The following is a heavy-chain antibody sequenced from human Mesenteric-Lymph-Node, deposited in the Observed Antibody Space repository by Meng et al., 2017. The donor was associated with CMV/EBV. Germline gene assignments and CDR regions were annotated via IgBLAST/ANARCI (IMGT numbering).Heavy chain of an antibody. V-gene: IGHV5-10-1*01. J-gene: IGHJ4*02. CDR3: ARRDFDGNVDY. CDR1: GYSCHNEW. Sequence: CKGSGYSCHNEWVTWVRQVPGKGLEWMGKVDPSDSYAHYSPSFQGHVTFSVDKSFTTAYLQWSSLRASDSAMYFCARRDFDGNVDYWGQGTLVTVSS. CDR2: VDPSDSYA. D-gene: IGHD5-24*01.